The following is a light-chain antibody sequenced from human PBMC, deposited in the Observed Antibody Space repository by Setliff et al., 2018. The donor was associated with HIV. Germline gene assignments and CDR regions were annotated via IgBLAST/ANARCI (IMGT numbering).Light chain of an antibody. J-gene: IGLJ1*01. CDR3: SSYASSGTLMV. CDR1: TNDVGNYNY. Sequence: QSVLAQPASVSGSPGQSITVSCTGTTNDVGNYNYVSWYQQHPGKAPKLMLYDVTNRPSGVSNRFSGSKSANTASLAISGLQAEDEADYYCSSYASSGTLMVFGAGTKVTVL. CDR2: DVT. V-gene: IGLV2-14*03.